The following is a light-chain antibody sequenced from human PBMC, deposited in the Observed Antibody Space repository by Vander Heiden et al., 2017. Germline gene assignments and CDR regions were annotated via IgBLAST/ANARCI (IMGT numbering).Light chain of an antibody. J-gene: IGLJ2*01. Sequence: QSALTQPPSASGSPGPSHTISCTGTSSDVGGYNYVSWYQQHPGKAPKPMIYEVSKRPSGVPDRFSGSKSGNTASLTVSGLQAEDEADYYCSSYAGSNNFVVFGGGTKLTVL. CDR2: EVS. CDR1: SSDVGGYNY. CDR3: SSYAGSNNFVV. V-gene: IGLV2-8*01.